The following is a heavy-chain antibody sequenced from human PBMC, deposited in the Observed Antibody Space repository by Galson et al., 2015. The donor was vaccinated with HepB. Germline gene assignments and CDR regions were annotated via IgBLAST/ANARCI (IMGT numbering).Heavy chain of an antibody. D-gene: IGHD6-19*01. Sequence: QSGAEVKKPGESLKISCKGSGYSFTSYWIGWVRQMPGKGLEWMGIIYPGDSDTRYSPSFQGQVTISADKSISTAYLQWSSLKASDTAMYYCATYLSTYSSGWYAPGYWGQGTLVTVSS. CDR3: ATYLSTYSSGWYAPGY. J-gene: IGHJ4*02. V-gene: IGHV5-51*03. CDR1: GYSFTSYW. CDR2: IYPGDSDT.